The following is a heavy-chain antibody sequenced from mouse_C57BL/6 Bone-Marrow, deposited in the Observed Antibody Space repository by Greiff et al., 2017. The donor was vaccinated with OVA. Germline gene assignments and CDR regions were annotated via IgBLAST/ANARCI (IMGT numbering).Heavy chain of an antibody. CDR1: GFTFSSYG. J-gene: IGHJ2*01. CDR2: ISSGGSYT. V-gene: IGHV5-6*02. Sequence: EVMLVESGGDLVKPGGSLKLSCAASGFTFSSYGMSWVRQTPDKRLEWVATISSGGSYTYYPDSVKGRFTISRDNAKNTLYLQMSSLKSEDTAMYYCARGDYDYFDDRGQGTTLTVSS. CDR3: ARGDYDYFDD. D-gene: IGHD2-4*01.